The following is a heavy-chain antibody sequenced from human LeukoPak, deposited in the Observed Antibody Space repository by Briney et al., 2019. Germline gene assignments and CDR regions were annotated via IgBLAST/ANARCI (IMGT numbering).Heavy chain of an antibody. CDR3: AAAGSR. J-gene: IGHJ4*02. Sequence: PSETLSLTCTVSGGSISSSSYYWGWIRQPPGKGLEWIGRIYTSGSTNYNPSLKSRVTISVDTSKNQFSLKLSSVTAADTAVYYCAAAGSRWGQGTLVTVSS. V-gene: IGHV4-61*02. CDR2: IYTSGST. D-gene: IGHD2-15*01. CDR1: GGSISSSSYY.